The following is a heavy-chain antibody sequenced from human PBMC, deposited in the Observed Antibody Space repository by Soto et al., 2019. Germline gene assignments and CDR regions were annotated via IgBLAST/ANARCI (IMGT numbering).Heavy chain of an antibody. Sequence: QVQLVQSGAEVKKPGASVKVSCKASGYTFTGYYMHWVRQAPGQGLEWMGWINPNSGGTNYAQKFQGWVTITRDTSISTAYMELSRLRSDDTAVYYCARARHYGSGARGAFDIWGQGTMVTVSS. CDR2: INPNSGGT. CDR1: GYTFTGYY. D-gene: IGHD3-10*01. V-gene: IGHV1-2*04. J-gene: IGHJ3*02. CDR3: ARARHYGSGARGAFDI.